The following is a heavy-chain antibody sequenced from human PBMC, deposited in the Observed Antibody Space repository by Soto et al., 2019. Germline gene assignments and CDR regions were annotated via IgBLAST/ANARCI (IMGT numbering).Heavy chain of an antibody. D-gene: IGHD2-21*02. V-gene: IGHV4-34*01. CDR3: ASVSTAKNPYDY. CDR2: INHSGSA. J-gene: IGHJ4*02. CDR1: GGSFSGYY. Sequence: SETLSLTCAVYGGSFSGYYWSWIRQPPGKGLEWIGEINHSGSANYNPSLKSRVTISVDTSKNQFSLKLSSVTAADTAVYYCASVSTAKNPYDYWGQGTLVTVSS.